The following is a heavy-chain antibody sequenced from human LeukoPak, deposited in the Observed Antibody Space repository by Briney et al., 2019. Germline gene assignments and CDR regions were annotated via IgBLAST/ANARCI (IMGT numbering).Heavy chain of an antibody. D-gene: IGHD3-3*01. V-gene: IGHV3-7*01. CDR1: GSTFTSYW. Sequence: PGGSLRLSCAASGSTFTSYWMTWVRQAPGEWLEWVANIKQDGSEKYYMDSVKGRFTISRDNAKNSLYLQMNSLRAEDTAVYHCARAFGDFWSGYYPSYYNYYMDVWGKGTTVTVSS. CDR2: IKQDGSEK. CDR3: ARAFGDFWSGYYPSYYNYYMDV. J-gene: IGHJ6*03.